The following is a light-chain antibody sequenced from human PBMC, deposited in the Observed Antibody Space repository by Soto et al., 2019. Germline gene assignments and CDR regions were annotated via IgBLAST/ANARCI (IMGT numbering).Light chain of an antibody. CDR2: EVS. Sequence: QSVLTQLPSASGSPGQSVTISCTGTSSDVGGYNFVSWYQQYPGKAPKLMISEVSTRPSGVPDRFSGSKSGNTASLTVSGLQAEDEADYYCSSYAGSNNVVFGGGTKLTVL. CDR3: SSYAGSNNVV. CDR1: SSDVGGYNF. V-gene: IGLV2-8*01. J-gene: IGLJ2*01.